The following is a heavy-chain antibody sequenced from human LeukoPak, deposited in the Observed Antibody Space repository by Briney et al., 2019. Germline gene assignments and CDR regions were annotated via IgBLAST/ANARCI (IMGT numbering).Heavy chain of an antibody. CDR1: GGSFSGYY. CDR2: INHSGST. J-gene: IGHJ4*02. V-gene: IGHV4-34*01. Sequence: SETLSLTCAVYGGSFSGYYWSWIRQPPGKGLEWIGEINHSGSTNYNPSLKSRVTISVDTSKNQFSLKLSSVTAADMAVYYCASMDRSYCSSTSCYPGTGTTSGFDYWGQGTLVTVSS. D-gene: IGHD2-2*01. CDR3: ASMDRSYCSSTSCYPGTGTTSGFDY.